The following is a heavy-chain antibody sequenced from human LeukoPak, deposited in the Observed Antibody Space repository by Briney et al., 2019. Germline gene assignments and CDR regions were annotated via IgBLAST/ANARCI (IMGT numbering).Heavy chain of an antibody. D-gene: IGHD6-13*01. CDR2: IYYSGST. Sequence: KTSETLSLTCTVSGVSISSSNSYWGWIRQPPGKGLEWIGSIYYSGSTYYNPSLKSRVTISVDTSKNQFSLQLSSVTAADTAVYYCARDRGSSWFYGYWGQGTLVTVSS. V-gene: IGHV4-39*07. J-gene: IGHJ4*02. CDR3: ARDRGSSWFYGY. CDR1: GVSISSSNSY.